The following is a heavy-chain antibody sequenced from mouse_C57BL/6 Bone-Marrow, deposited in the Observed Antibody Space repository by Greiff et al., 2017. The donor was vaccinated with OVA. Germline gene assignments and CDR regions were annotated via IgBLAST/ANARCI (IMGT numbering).Heavy chain of an antibody. J-gene: IGHJ3*01. D-gene: IGHD1-1*01. V-gene: IGHV5-4*01. CDR3: ARENYCGSSLGWFAY. CDR2: ISDGGSYT. Sequence: EVMLVESGGGLVKPGGSLKLSCAASGFTFSSYAMSWVRQTPEKRLEWVATISDGGSYTYYPDNVKGRFTISRDNAKNNLYLQMSHLKSEDTAIYYCARENYCGSSLGWFAYWGQGTLVTVSA. CDR1: GFTFSSYA.